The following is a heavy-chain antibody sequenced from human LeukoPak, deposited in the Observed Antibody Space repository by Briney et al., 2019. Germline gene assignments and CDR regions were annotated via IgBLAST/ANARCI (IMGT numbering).Heavy chain of an antibody. CDR3: ARNFALDF. CDR2: IYSGGST. J-gene: IGHJ4*02. V-gene: IGHV3-53*01. Sequence: GGSLRLSCAASGFTVSSNYMTWVRQAPGKGLEWVSVIYSGGSTYYADSVKGRFTISRDNSKNTLFLQMNSLRAEDTAVYYCARNFALDFWGQGTLVTVSS. CDR1: GFTVSSNY.